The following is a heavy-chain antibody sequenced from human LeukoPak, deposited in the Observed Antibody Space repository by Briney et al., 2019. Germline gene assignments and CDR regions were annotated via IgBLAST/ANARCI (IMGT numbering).Heavy chain of an antibody. CDR3: ARGGITTYYFDY. CDR2: IIPIFGTA. Sequence: ASVKVSCKASGGTFSSYAISWVRQAPGQGLEWMGGIIPIFGTANYAQKFQGRVTITADESASTAYMELSSLRSEDTAVYYCARGGITTYYFDYWGQGTLVTVSS. J-gene: IGHJ4*02. V-gene: IGHV1-69*13. D-gene: IGHD3-22*01. CDR1: GGTFSSYA.